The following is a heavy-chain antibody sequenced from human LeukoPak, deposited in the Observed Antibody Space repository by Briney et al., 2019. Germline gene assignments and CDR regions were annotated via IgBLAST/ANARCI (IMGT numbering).Heavy chain of an antibody. CDR2: IPYDGSQK. CDR3: ARAESSSWHNFDF. CDR1: GFTFSDFT. V-gene: IGHV3-30-3*01. J-gene: IGHJ4*02. Sequence: GGSLRVSCAASGFTFSDFTMHWVRQAPGKGLEWVAVIPYDGSQKYCADSVKGRLTISRDNSRNTLYLQMNSLRPEDTAVYYCARAESSSWHNFDFWGQGTLVTVSS. D-gene: IGHD6-13*01.